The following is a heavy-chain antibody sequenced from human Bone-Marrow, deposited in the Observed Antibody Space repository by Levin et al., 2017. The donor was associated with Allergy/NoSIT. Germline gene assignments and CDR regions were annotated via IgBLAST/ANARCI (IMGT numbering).Heavy chain of an antibody. D-gene: IGHD2-8*02. CDR1: GYTFTGYY. V-gene: IGHV1-2*06. CDR2: INPNSGGT. Sequence: ASVKVSCKASGYTFTGYYMHWVRQAPGQGLEWMGRINPNSGGTNYAQKFQGRVTMTRDTSISTAYMELSRLRSDDTAVYYCAKRISTGGVWRWFDPWGQGTLVTVSS. CDR3: AKRISTGGVWRWFDP. J-gene: IGHJ5*02.